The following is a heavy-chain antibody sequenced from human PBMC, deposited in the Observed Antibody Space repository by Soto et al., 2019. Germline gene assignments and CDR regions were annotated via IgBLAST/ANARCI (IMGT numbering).Heavy chain of an antibody. Sequence: LSLTCAISGDSFSSNTAAWNWIRSSPSRGLEWLGRTYYRSNWRHDYAVSVKSRITVNPDTSKNHFSLQLNSVTPDDTAVYYCARGVAGSGFDLWGQGTLVTVSS. J-gene: IGHJ4*02. V-gene: IGHV6-1*01. CDR1: GDSFSSNTAA. CDR3: ARGVAGSGFDL. D-gene: IGHD6-19*01. CDR2: TYYRSNWRH.